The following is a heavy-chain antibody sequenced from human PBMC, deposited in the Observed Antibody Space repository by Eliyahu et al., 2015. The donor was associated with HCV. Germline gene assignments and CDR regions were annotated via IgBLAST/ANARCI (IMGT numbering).Heavy chain of an antibody. V-gene: IGHV3-15*01. CDR2: IISKIDGGTT. J-gene: IGHJ4*02. D-gene: IGHD6-19*01. CDR1: GFTFSNAW. CDR3: ITDPEEQWVVRGGIREALDY. Sequence: EVQLVESGGGLVKPGGSLRLSCAASGFTFSNAWMTWVRXAPGKGLEWVGRIISKIDGGTTGYPAPVKGRFTISRDDSKNTLFLQMNSLKTEDTAVYYCITDPEEQWVVRGGIREALDYWGQGTLVTVSS.